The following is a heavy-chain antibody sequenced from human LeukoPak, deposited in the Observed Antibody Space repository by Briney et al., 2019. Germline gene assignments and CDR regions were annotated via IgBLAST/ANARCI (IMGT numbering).Heavy chain of an antibody. V-gene: IGHV1-46*01. J-gene: IGHJ3*02. CDR1: GYTFTHYS. CDR2: INPSGGST. CDR3: ARDHVETVTLYAAFDI. Sequence: ASVKISCKASGYTFTHYSLHWVRQAPGQGLEWMGIINPSGGSTFYSRQFQGRVTMTSDTSTTSIHMELSGLRSDDTAVDYCARDHVETVTLYAAFDIWGQGTAVTVS. D-gene: IGHD2-8*01.